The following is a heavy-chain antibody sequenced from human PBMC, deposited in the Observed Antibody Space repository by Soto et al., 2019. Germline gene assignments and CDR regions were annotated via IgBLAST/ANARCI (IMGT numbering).Heavy chain of an antibody. V-gene: IGHV3-48*02. D-gene: IGHD2-2*02. CDR3: ARESYCSRTSCYTYAFDI. Sequence: EVQLVESGGGLVQPGGSLRLSCAASGFIFSSYSMNWVRQAPGKGLEWVSYISSSSSTIYYADSVKGRFTISRDNAKNSLYLHMNSLTDEDTAVYYCARESYCSRTSCYTYAFDIWGQGTMVTVSS. CDR1: GFIFSSYS. J-gene: IGHJ3*02. CDR2: ISSSSSTI.